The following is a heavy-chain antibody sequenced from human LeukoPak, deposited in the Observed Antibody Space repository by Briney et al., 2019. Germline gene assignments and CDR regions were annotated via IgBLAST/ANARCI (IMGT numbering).Heavy chain of an antibody. J-gene: IGHJ5*02. CDR1: GYTFTSYG. CDR3: ARVNGGSYYGWFDP. CDR2: ISAYNGNT. D-gene: IGHD1-26*01. Sequence: ASVKVSCKASGYTFTSYGISWVRLAPGQGLEWMGWISAYNGNTNYAQKLQGRVTMTTDTSTSIAYMELRSLRSDDTAVYYCARVNGGSYYGWFDPWGQGTLVTVSS. V-gene: IGHV1-18*01.